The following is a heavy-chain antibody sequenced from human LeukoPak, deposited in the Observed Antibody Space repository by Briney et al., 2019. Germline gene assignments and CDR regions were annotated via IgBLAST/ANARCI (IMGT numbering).Heavy chain of an antibody. CDR1: GGSISSGGYY. D-gene: IGHD3-22*01. CDR2: IYYSEYT. J-gene: IGHJ4*02. CDR3: AREVVSMIEVGYFGS. Sequence: SQTLSLTCNVSGGSISSGGYYWNWIRQHPGKGLEWIGHIYYSEYTYYNPSLRSRVTISVDTSKNQFSLKLNSVSVADTAVYYCAREVVSMIEVGYFGSWGQGTLVTVSS. V-gene: IGHV4-31*03.